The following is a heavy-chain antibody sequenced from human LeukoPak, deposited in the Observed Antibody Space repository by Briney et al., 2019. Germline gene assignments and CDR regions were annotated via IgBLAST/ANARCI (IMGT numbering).Heavy chain of an antibody. CDR1: GGSISSTSYY. V-gene: IGHV4-39*01. D-gene: IGHD1-20*01. CDR3: ARSNGNDPFDY. CDR2: SYYSGST. Sequence: SETLSLTCTVSGGSISSTSYYWDWIRQPPGKGLEWIGSSYYSGSTYYNPSLKSRVTISVDTSKNQFALRLSSVTAADSAVYYCARSNGNDPFDYWGQGTLVTVSS. J-gene: IGHJ4*02.